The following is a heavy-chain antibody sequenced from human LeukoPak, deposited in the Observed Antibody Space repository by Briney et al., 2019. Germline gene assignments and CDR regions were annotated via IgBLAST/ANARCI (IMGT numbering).Heavy chain of an antibody. Sequence: ATVKVSCKASGYTFTTYYMHWVRQAPGQGLEWMGIINPSGGSTNYAQKFQGRVTMTTDTSTSTASMELRSLRSDDTAVYYCARVIPQKWELPGKWFDPWGQGTLVTVSS. CDR1: GYTFTTYY. CDR2: INPSGGST. CDR3: ARVIPQKWELPGKWFDP. V-gene: IGHV1-46*01. J-gene: IGHJ5*02. D-gene: IGHD1-26*01.